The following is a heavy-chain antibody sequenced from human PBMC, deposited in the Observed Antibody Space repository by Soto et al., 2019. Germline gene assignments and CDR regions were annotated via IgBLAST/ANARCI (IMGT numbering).Heavy chain of an antibody. V-gene: IGHV4-34*01. CDR1: GGSVNGYY. CDR3: ATRITVFGLLIPPFDP. D-gene: IGHD3-3*01. CDR2: IDRTGGT. Sequence: SETLSLTCAVYGGSVNGYYWNWIRQPPGKGLEWIGEIDRTGGTHYNPSLKSRVTMSVDTSKNQFSLRLSSVTAADTAIYYCATRITVFGLLIPPFDPWGQGTQVTVSS. J-gene: IGHJ5*02.